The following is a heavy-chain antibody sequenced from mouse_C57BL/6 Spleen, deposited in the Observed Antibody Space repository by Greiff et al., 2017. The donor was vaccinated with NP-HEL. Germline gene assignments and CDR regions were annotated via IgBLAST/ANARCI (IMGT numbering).Heavy chain of an antibody. CDR1: GYTFTSYW. D-gene: IGHD1-1*01. V-gene: IGHV1-55*01. CDR3: ARSTYYYGSSYQGYAMDY. CDR2: IYPGSGST. Sequence: VQLQQSGAELVKPGASVKMSCKASGYTFTSYWITWVKQRPGQGLEWIGDIYPGSGSTNYNEKFKSKATLTVDTSSSTAYMQLSSLTSEDSAVYDCARSTYYYGSSYQGYAMDYWGQGTSVTVSS. J-gene: IGHJ4*01.